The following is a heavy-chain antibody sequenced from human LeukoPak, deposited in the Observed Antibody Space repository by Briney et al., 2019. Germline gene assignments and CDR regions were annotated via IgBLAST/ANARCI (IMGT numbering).Heavy chain of an antibody. Sequence: PGGSLRLSCAASGFTFSSHGMSWVRQAPAQGLEWVSGISGSGENAYNADSVKGRFTISRDNSRRTLYLQMNNLRVEDTAVYYCVRDRLNYASGYFDYWGQGTLVTVS. CDR3: VRDRLNYASGYFDY. V-gene: IGHV3-23*01. J-gene: IGHJ4*02. CDR1: GFTFSSHG. CDR2: ISGSGENA. D-gene: IGHD3-10*01.